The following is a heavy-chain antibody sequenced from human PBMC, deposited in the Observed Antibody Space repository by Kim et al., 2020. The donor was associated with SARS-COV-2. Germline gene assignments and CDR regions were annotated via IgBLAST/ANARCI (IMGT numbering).Heavy chain of an antibody. Sequence: GESLKISCKGSGYSFTNYWIGWVRQMPGKGLEWMGIIYPGDSDTRYSPSFQGQVTISADKSISTAYLQWSSLKASDTAMYYCARYHASHSIAPSYYFDYWGQGTLVTVSS. J-gene: IGHJ4*02. CDR1: GYSFTNYW. CDR3: ARYHASHSIAPSYYFDY. V-gene: IGHV5-51*01. CDR2: IYPGDSDT. D-gene: IGHD6-6*01.